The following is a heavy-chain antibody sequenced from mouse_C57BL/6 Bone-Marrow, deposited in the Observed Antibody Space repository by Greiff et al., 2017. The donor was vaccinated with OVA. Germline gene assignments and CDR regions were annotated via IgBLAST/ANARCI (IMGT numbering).Heavy chain of an antibody. CDR1: GYTFTSYW. V-gene: IGHV1-55*01. D-gene: IGHD2-3*01. J-gene: IGHJ2*01. CDR3: ARRGYDGYSFDY. Sequence: QVQLQQSGAELVKPGASVKMSCKASGYTFTSYWITWVKQRPGQGLEWIGDIYPGSGSTNYNEKFKSKATLTVDTSSSTAYMQLSSLTSEDSAVYYCARRGYDGYSFDYWGQGTTLTVSS. CDR2: IYPGSGST.